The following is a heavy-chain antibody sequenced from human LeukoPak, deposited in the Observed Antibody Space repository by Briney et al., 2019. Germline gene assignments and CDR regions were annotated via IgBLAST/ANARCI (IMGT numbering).Heavy chain of an antibody. CDR1: GGAISSGSHY. Sequence: KPSETLSLTCRVSGGAISSGSHYWGWIRQPPEKGLEWIGCMYYSGFTYYKPSLKSRATISLDTSNNQFSLKLSSVTAADTAVYYCVRHSSAVTNLDSWGQGILVTVSS. J-gene: IGHJ4*02. CDR3: VRHSSAVTNLDS. CDR2: MYYSGFT. V-gene: IGHV4-39*01. D-gene: IGHD4-17*01.